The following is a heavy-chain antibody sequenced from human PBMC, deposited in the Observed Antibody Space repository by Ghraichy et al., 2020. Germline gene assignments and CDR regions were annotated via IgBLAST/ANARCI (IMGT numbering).Heavy chain of an antibody. Sequence: GESLNISCAASGFSFSSYWMHWVRQVPGKGLVWVSRIKNDGSSITYADSVKGRFTISRDNAKNTVYLQMNSLRAEDTAVYYCARGTIAALIDYWGQGTLVTVSS. V-gene: IGHV3-74*03. D-gene: IGHD6-13*01. J-gene: IGHJ4*02. CDR3: ARGTIAALIDY. CDR2: IKNDGSSI. CDR1: GFSFSSYW.